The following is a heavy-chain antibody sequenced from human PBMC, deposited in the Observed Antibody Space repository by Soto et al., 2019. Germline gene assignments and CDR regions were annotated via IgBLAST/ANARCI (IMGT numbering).Heavy chain of an antibody. Sequence: GGSLRLSCEVSGLTFSKFEMTWVRQAPGQGLEWVSSISSDGATIYYADSVKGRFTISRDSDKNLLYLQMNSLKGEDTATYYCVRVGIVARPYWGQGPTVTVSS. J-gene: IGHJ4*02. CDR2: ISSDGATI. CDR3: VRVGIVARPY. CDR1: GLTFSKFE. V-gene: IGHV3-48*03. D-gene: IGHD2-21*01.